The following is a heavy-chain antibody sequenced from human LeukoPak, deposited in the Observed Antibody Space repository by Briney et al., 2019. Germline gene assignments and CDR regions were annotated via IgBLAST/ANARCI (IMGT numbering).Heavy chain of an antibody. CDR2: ISGSGGST. V-gene: IGHV3-23*01. CDR3: AKGAYSYGPNWFDP. Sequence: PGGSLRLSCAASGFTFSSYAMTWVRQAPGKWLEWVSRISGSGGSTYYADSVKGRFTVSRDNSKNTLYLQMNSLTAADTAVYYCAKGAYSYGPNWFDPWGQGTQVIVSS. D-gene: IGHD5-18*01. J-gene: IGHJ5*02. CDR1: GFTFSSYA.